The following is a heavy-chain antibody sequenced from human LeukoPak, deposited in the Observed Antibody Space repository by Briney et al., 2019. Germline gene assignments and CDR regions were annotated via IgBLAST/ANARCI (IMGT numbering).Heavy chain of an antibody. D-gene: IGHD6-13*01. CDR3: VRDRGYSQFDY. CDR2: MNQDGTEK. J-gene: IGHJ4*02. Sequence: GGSLRLSCAASGFTFSHDWMSWVRQAPGKGLEWVANMNQDGTEKNYVDSVKGRFTISRDNAKNSLCLQMNSLRVEDTGVYYCVRDRGYSQFDYWGQGTLVTVSS. V-gene: IGHV3-7*04. CDR1: GFTFSHDW.